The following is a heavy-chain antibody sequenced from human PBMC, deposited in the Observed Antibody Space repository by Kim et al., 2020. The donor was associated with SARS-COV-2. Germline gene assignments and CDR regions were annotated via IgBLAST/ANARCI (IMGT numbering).Heavy chain of an antibody. CDR1: GFTFSSYA. Sequence: GGSLRLSCAASGFTFSSYAMSWVRQAPGKGLEWVSAISGSGGSTYYADSVKGRFTISRDNSKNTLYLQMNSLRAEDTAVYYCANLPYSNYVWYYGMDVWGQGTTVTVSS. CDR2: ISGSGGST. D-gene: IGHD4-4*01. J-gene: IGHJ6*02. CDR3: ANLPYSNYVWYYGMDV. V-gene: IGHV3-23*01.